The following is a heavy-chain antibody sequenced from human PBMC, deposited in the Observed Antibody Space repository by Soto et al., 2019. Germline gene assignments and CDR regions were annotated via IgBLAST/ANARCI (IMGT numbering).Heavy chain of an antibody. CDR1: GGSISSGDYY. D-gene: IGHD2-2*02. J-gene: IGHJ4*02. V-gene: IGHV4-31*03. CDR2: IHYSGDT. Sequence: QVQLQESGPGLVKPSQTLPLTCTVSGGSISSGDYYWAWIRQHPGQGLEWIGHIHYSGDTYYHLSLKSRLTMSVDTSKNQFSLRLKSVTDADTAVYFCARSPYTTTYFDYWGQGTLVTVSS. CDR3: ARSPYTTTYFDY.